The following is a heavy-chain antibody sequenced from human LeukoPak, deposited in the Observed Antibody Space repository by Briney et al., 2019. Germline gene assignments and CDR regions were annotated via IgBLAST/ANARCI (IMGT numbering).Heavy chain of an antibody. CDR2: ISYDGSNK. Sequence: GGSLRLSCAASGFTFSSYGMHWVRQAPGKGLEWVAVISYDGSNKYYGDSVKGRFTISRDNSKNTLYLQMNNLRAEDTAVYYCAKVEDTVSGHYYYYGMDVWGQGTTVTVSS. V-gene: IGHV3-30*18. D-gene: IGHD1-26*01. CDR1: GFTFSSYG. CDR3: AKVEDTVSGHYYYYGMDV. J-gene: IGHJ6*02.